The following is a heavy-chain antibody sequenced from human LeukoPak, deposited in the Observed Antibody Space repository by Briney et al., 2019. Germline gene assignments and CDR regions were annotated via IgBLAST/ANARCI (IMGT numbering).Heavy chain of an antibody. CDR2: ISYDGSNK. J-gene: IGHJ6*02. CDR3: AKDLAVVAAGHYYYYYGMDV. V-gene: IGHV3-30*18. D-gene: IGHD2-15*01. Sequence: PGGSLRLSCAASGFTFSSYSMNWVRQAPGKGLEWVAVISYDGSNKYYADSVKGRFTISRDNSKNTLYLQMNSLRAEDTAVYYCAKDLAVVAAGHYYYYYGMDVWGQGTTVTVSS. CDR1: GFTFSSYS.